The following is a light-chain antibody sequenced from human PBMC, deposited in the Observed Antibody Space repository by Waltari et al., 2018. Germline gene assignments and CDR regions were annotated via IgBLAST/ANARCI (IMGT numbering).Light chain of an antibody. CDR1: SNVVGVYDF. J-gene: IGLJ3*02. V-gene: IGLV2-14*01. Sequence: QSALTQPASVSGSPGQSITITFTGSSNVVGVYDFVSWYQVIVGKPPRPVIYVFSRRPPGVSYGFAGSKSGNTAALALSGRRAEDGADCYCCSYTANAWVFGGGTKLTVL. CDR2: VFS. CDR3: CSYTANAWV.